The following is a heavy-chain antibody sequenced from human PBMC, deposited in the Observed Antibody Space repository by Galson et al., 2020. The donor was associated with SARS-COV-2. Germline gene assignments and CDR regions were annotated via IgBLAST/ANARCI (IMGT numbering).Heavy chain of an antibody. V-gene: IGHV3-7*01. D-gene: IGHD2-2*01. CDR1: GFTFSSYW. Sequence: QLGESLKISCAASGFTFSSYWMSWVRQAPGKGLEWVANIKQDGSEKYYVDSVKGRFTISRDNAKNSLYLQMNSLRAEDTAVYYCAREVRYCSSTSCYSYYYYMDVWGKGTTVTVSS. J-gene: IGHJ6*03. CDR2: IKQDGSEK. CDR3: AREVRYCSSTSCYSYYYYMDV.